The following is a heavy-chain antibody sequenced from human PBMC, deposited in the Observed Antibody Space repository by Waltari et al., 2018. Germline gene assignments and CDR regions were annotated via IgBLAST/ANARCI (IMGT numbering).Heavy chain of an antibody. CDR3: ARDGRPRFLEWSDYYYYYMDV. V-gene: IGHV3-21*01. CDR2: ISSSSSYI. Sequence: EVQLVESGGGLVKPGGSLRLSCAASGFTFSSYSMNWVRQAPGKGLEWVSSISSSSSYIYYADSGKGRFTISRDNAKNSLYLQMNSLRAEDTAVYYCARDGRPRFLEWSDYYYYYMDVWGKGTTVTVSS. J-gene: IGHJ6*03. D-gene: IGHD3-3*01. CDR1: GFTFSSYS.